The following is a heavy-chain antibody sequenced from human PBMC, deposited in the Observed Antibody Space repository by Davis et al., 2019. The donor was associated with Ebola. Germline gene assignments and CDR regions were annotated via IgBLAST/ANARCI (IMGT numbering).Heavy chain of an antibody. CDR1: GGTFSSYA. J-gene: IGHJ4*02. Sequence: AASVKVSCKASGGTFSSYAISWVRQAPGQGLEWMGGIIPIFGTANYAQKLQGRVTMTTDTSTSTAYMELRSLRSDDTAVYYCARESSRAFDYWGRGTLVTVSS. CDR2: IIPIFGTA. V-gene: IGHV1-69*05. D-gene: IGHD6-6*01. CDR3: ARESSRAFDY.